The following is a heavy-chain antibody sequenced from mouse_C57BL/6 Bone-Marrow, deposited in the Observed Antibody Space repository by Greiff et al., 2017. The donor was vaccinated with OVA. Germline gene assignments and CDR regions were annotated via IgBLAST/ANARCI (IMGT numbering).Heavy chain of an antibody. D-gene: IGHD2-4*01. V-gene: IGHV1-43*01. Sequence: VQLQQSGPELVKPGASVKISCKASGYSFTGYYMHWVKQSSEKSLEWIGEINPSTGGTSYNQKFKGKATLTVDKSSSTAYMQHKSLTSEDSAVYYCAREGGYDYDGYAMDYWGQGTSVTVSS. CDR3: AREGGYDYDGYAMDY. CDR2: INPSTGGT. J-gene: IGHJ4*01. CDR1: GYSFTGYY.